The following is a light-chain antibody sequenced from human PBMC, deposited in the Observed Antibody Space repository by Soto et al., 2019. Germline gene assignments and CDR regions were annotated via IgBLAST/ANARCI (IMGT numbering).Light chain of an antibody. J-gene: IGLJ2*01. CDR2: GNT. V-gene: IGLV1-40*01. CDR3: QSYDSRLSASGV. Sequence: QSVLTQPPSVSGAPGQRVTISCTGSSSNIGAGYAVHWYQQLPGTAPKLLIYGNTNRPSGVPDRFSGSRSGTSASLAITGLQAEDEADYYCQSYDSRLSASGVFGGGTKVTVL. CDR1: SSNIGAGYA.